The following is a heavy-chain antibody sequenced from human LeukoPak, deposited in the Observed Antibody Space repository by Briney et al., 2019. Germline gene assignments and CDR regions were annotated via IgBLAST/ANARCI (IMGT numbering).Heavy chain of an antibody. CDR2: IIPIFGTA. J-gene: IGHJ4*02. Sequence: SVRVSCKASGGTFSSYAISWVRQAPGQGLEWMGGIIPIFGTANYAQKFQGRVTITTDESTSTAYMELSSLRSEDTAVYYCARFIVVVVAASLYYFDYWGQGTLVTVSS. V-gene: IGHV1-69*05. CDR1: GGTFSSYA. CDR3: ARFIVVVVAASLYYFDY. D-gene: IGHD2-15*01.